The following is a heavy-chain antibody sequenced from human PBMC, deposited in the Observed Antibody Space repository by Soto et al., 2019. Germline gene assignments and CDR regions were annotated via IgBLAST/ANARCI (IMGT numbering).Heavy chain of an antibody. D-gene: IGHD2-15*01. J-gene: IGHJ3*02. CDR1: GYTFTSYD. V-gene: IGHV1-8*01. Sequence: ASVKVSFKASGYTFTSYDINWVRQATGQGLEWMGWMNPNSGNTGYAQKFQGRVTMTRNTSISTAYMELSSLRSEDTAVYYCARGRKDIVVVVAAAGAFDIWGQGTMVTVSS. CDR2: MNPNSGNT. CDR3: ARGRKDIVVVVAAAGAFDI.